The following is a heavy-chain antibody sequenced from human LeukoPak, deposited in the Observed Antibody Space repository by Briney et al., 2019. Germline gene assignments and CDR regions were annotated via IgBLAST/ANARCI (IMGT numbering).Heavy chain of an antibody. CDR1: GYTFTSYG. J-gene: IGHJ4*02. Sequence: ASVTVSCKASGYTFTSYGISWVRQAPGQGLEWMGWISAYNGNTNYAQKLQGRVTMTTDTSTSTAYMELRSLRSDDTAVYYCARDSSGWDNFDYWGQGTLVTVSS. V-gene: IGHV1-18*01. D-gene: IGHD6-19*01. CDR2: ISAYNGNT. CDR3: ARDSSGWDNFDY.